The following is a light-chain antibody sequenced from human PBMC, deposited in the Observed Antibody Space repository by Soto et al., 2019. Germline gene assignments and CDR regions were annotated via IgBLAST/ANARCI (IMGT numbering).Light chain of an antibody. J-gene: IGKJ4*01. CDR2: DAS. CDR3: HQYTNWLALT. CDR1: QTVGSN. V-gene: IGKV3-15*01. Sequence: EIVMTQSPATLSVSPGERATLSCRASQTVGSNLAWYQQKPGQPPRLLIYDASTRVTGVPVRFRGSGSGTQFTLTISSLQSEDSAVYYCHQYTNWLALTFGGGTKVEIK.